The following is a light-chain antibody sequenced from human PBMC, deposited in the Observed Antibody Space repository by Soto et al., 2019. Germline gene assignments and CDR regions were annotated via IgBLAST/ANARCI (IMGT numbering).Light chain of an antibody. CDR1: SSNIGSNT. J-gene: IGLJ1*01. Sequence: QSVLTQPPSASGTPGQRVTISCSGSSSNIGSNTVNWYQQLPGTAPKLLIYSNNQRPSGVPDRFSGSKSGTSASLAISGLQSEDEADYYCAAWDDSPNYVFGTGTQLTVL. CDR2: SNN. CDR3: AAWDDSPNYV. V-gene: IGLV1-44*01.